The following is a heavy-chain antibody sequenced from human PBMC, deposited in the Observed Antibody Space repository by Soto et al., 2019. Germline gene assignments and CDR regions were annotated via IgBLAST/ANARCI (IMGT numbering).Heavy chain of an antibody. Sequence: QVQLVESGGGVVQPGRSLRLSCAASGFTFSSYAMHWVRQAPGKGLEWVAVISYDGSNKYYADSVKGRFTISRDNSKNTLYLQMNSLRAEDTAVYYCARESYGGNSGFFDYWGQGTLSPSPQ. V-gene: IGHV3-30-3*01. CDR3: ARESYGGNSGFFDY. D-gene: IGHD4-17*01. CDR2: ISYDGSNK. CDR1: GFTFSSYA. J-gene: IGHJ4*02.